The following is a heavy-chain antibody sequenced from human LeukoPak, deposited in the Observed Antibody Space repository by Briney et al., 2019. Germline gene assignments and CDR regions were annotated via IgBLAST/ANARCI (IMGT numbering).Heavy chain of an antibody. J-gene: IGHJ4*02. CDR2: IYPGDSDT. D-gene: IGHD1-20*01. CDR3: ARLGITGTTLYYFDY. Sequence: GESMKISCKGSGYTFTTYWIAWVRQMPGKGLEWMEIIYPGDSDTRYSPSFQGQVTISADKSISTAYLQWSSLKASDTAMFYCARLGITGTTLYYFDYWGQGTLVTVSS. V-gene: IGHV5-51*01. CDR1: GYTFTTYW.